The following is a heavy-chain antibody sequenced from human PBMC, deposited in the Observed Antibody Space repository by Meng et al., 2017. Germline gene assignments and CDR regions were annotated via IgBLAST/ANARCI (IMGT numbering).Heavy chain of an antibody. CDR1: GGSISSYY. J-gene: IGHJ6*02. CDR3: AREGYGGNSPDKGYYYYGMDV. D-gene: IGHD4-23*01. CDR2: IYYSGST. V-gene: IGHV4-59*01. Sequence: SETLSLTCTVSGGSISSYYWSWIRQPPGKGLEWIWYIYYSGSTNYNPYLKSRVTISVDTSKNQFSLKLSSVTAADTAVYYCAREGYGGNSPDKGYYYYGMDVWGQGTTVTVSS.